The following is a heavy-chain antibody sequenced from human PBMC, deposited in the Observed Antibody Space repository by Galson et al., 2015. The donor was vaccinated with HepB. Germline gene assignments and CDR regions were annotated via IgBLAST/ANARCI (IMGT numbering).Heavy chain of an antibody. CDR1: GFTFSSYW. J-gene: IGHJ3*02. V-gene: IGHV3-7*03. D-gene: IGHD5/OR15-5a*01. CDR3: ASEPNSVYDPDDACDI. CDR2: IKQDGSEK. Sequence: SLRLSCAASGFTFSSYWMSWVRQAPGKGLEWVANIKQDGSEKYYVDSVKGRFTISRDNAKNSLYLQMNSLRAEDTAVYYCASEPNSVYDPDDACDIWGQGTMVTVSS.